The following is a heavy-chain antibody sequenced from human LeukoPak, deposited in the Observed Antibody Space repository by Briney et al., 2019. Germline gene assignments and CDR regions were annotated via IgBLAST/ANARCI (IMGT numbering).Heavy chain of an antibody. V-gene: IGHV3-30-3*01. Sequence: SGGSLRLSCAASGFTFSSYAMHWVRQAPGKGLEWVAVISYDGSIKYYADSVKGRFTISRDNSKNTLYLQMNSLRAEDTAVYYCAREDILYSRIAVAGKIFDYWGQGTLVTVSS. CDR1: GFTFSSYA. J-gene: IGHJ4*02. CDR3: AREDILYSRIAVAGKIFDY. D-gene: IGHD6-19*01. CDR2: ISYDGSIK.